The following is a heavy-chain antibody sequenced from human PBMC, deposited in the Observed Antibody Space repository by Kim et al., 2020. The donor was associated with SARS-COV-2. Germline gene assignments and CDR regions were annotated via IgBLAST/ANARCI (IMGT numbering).Heavy chain of an antibody. V-gene: IGHV4-34*01. J-gene: IGHJ6*03. CDR3: ARDRAVTTFYYYYSMDV. D-gene: IGHD4-4*01. Sequence: SLKSRVTISVDTSKNQFSLKLSSVTAADTAVYYCARDRAVTTFYYYYSMDVWGKGTTVTVSS.